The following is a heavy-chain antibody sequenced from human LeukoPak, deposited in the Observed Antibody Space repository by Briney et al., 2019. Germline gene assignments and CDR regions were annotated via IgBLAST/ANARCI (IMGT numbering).Heavy chain of an antibody. J-gene: IGHJ3*02. Sequence: GASVKVACMPYGYTFTSYGISWVRQAPGQGLEWMGWISAYNGNTNYAQKLQGRVTMTTDTSTSTAYMELRSLRSDDTAVYYCARDSLPQAFDIWGQGTMVTVSS. CDR2: ISAYNGNT. V-gene: IGHV1-18*01. CDR3: ARDSLPQAFDI. CDR1: GYTFTSYG.